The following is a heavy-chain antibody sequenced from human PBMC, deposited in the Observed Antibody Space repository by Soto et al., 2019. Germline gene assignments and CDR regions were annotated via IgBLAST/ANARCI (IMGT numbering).Heavy chain of an antibody. D-gene: IGHD5-12*01. CDR1: DGSISGYH. Sequence: SETLSLTCTVSDGSISGYHWSWIRQPPGKGLEWIGEINHSGSTNYNPSLKSRVTISVDTSKNQFSLKLNSVTAADTAVYYCARWKDGYNFFDYWGQGTLVTVSS. CDR2: INHSGST. CDR3: ARWKDGYNFFDY. V-gene: IGHV4-34*01. J-gene: IGHJ4*02.